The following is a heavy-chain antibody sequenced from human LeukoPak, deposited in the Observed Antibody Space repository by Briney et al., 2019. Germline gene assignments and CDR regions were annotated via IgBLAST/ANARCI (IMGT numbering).Heavy chain of an antibody. CDR1: GFTFSSYG. CDR2: ISYDGSNR. J-gene: IGHJ5*02. V-gene: IGHV3-30*09. Sequence: GGSLRLSCAASGFTFSSYGMHWVRQAPGKGLEWVAFISYDGSNRYYADSVKGRFAISRDNSKNTLYLQMNSLRAEDTAVYYCASRATVTTDRFWFDPWGQGTLVTVSS. CDR3: ASRATVTTDRFWFDP. D-gene: IGHD4-11*01.